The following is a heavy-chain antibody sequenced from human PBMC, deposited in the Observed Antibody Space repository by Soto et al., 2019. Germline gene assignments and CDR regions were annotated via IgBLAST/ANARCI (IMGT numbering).Heavy chain of an antibody. CDR2: IYYSGST. CDR3: ARHRDYYGDYFHDY. CDR1: GGSISSYY. V-gene: IGHV4-59*08. D-gene: IGHD4-17*01. Sequence: SETLSLTCTVSGGSISSYYWSWIRQPPGKGLEWIGYIYYSGSTNYNPSLKSRVTISVDTSKNQFSLKLSSVTAADTAVYYCARHRDYYGDYFHDYWGQGSLVIVSS. J-gene: IGHJ4*02.